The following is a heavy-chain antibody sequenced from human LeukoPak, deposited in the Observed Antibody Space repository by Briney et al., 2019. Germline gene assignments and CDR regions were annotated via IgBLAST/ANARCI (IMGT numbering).Heavy chain of an antibody. V-gene: IGHV1-46*01. J-gene: IGHJ4*02. D-gene: IGHD1-1*01. CDR2: INPSGSST. CDR3: ARTLITTTGTDY. CDR1: GYTFTSCS. Sequence: ASVKVSCKASGYTFTSCSMHWVRQAPGQGLEWMGIINPSGSSTNYAQKFQGRVTMTRDTSTSTVYMDLSSLTSEDTAVYYCARTLITTTGTDYWGQGTLVTVSS.